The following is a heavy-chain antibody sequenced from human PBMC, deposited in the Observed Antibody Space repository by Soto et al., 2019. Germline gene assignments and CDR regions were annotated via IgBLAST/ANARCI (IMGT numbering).Heavy chain of an antibody. D-gene: IGHD5-18*01. CDR1: GFTFSIHA. V-gene: IGHV3-30-3*01. CDR2: ISYDGNNI. Sequence: QVQLVESGGGVVQPGRSLRLSCAASGFTFSIHAMHWVRQAPGKGLEGVAVISYDGNNIVYADSVKGRFTISKDNSENTLSLQMNRLREEDTGVYYCARRDSYGGPNNCGMDVWGQGTTVTV. J-gene: IGHJ6*02. CDR3: ARRDSYGGPNNCGMDV.